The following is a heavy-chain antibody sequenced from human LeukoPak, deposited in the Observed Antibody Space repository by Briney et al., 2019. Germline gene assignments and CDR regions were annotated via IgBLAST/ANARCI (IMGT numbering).Heavy chain of an antibody. D-gene: IGHD3-16*01. J-gene: IGHJ5*01. CDR3: AKDEGASGGGLAS. CDR2: MYTGGTT. Sequence: GGSLRLSCAASGFTVSGTHMSWVRQAPGKGLKWVSAMYTGGTTYYGGPVTGRFPVSKDTSRKTCFLHMDSLGAENTAVYYWAKDEGASGGGLASWGQGALVIVSS. CDR1: GFTVSGTH. V-gene: IGHV3-53*01.